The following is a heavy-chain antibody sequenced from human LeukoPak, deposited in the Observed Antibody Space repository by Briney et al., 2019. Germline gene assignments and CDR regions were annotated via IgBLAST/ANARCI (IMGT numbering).Heavy chain of an antibody. Sequence: SETLSLTCTVSGGSISSYYWSWIRQPPGKGLEWIGYIYYSGSTNYNPSLKSRVTISVDTSKSQFSLKLSSVTAADTAVYYCARVRRDYVWGSYRENPYFDYWGQGTLVTVSS. V-gene: IGHV4-59*01. D-gene: IGHD3-16*02. CDR2: IYYSGST. CDR3: ARVRRDYVWGSYRENPYFDY. J-gene: IGHJ4*02. CDR1: GGSISSYY.